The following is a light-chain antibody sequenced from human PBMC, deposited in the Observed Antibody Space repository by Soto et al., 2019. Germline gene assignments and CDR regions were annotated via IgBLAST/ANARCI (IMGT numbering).Light chain of an antibody. CDR2: DVS. Sequence: QSVLTQPASVPGSPGQPITISCTGTSSDVGAYNYVSWYQQHPGKAPELMIYDVSNRPSGVSNRFSGSKSGNTASLTIPGLQAEDEADYYCTSYAGSSTYAFGTGTKVTVL. J-gene: IGLJ1*01. V-gene: IGLV2-14*01. CDR1: SSDVGAYNY. CDR3: TSYAGSSTYA.